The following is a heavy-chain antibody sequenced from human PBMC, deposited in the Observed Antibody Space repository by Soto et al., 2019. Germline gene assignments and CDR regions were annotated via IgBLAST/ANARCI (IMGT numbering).Heavy chain of an antibody. CDR3: ARDRDGYDSGYFDS. CDR2: IYHSGNT. J-gene: IGHJ4*01. D-gene: IGHD5-12*01. V-gene: IGHV4-30-2*01. CDR1: GDAIISGGHS. Sequence: TLSLTCAVSGDAIISGGHSFSCLRQPPWKGLEWIGYIYHSGNTYFNPTLKSRVTMSVDTSKNQISLTLSSVTAADTAIYYCARDRDGYDSGYFDSWGHGTLVTVSS.